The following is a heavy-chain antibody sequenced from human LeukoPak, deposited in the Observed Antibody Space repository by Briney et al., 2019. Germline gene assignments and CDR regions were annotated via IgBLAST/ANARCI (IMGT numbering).Heavy chain of an antibody. CDR2: MNPNSGNT. CDR1: GYTFTSYD. V-gene: IGHV1-8*01. J-gene: IGHJ4*02. Sequence: ASVKVSCKASGYTFTSYDINWVRQATGQGLEWMGWMNPNSGNTGYAQKFQGRVTMTRNTSISTAYMELSSLRSEDTAVYYCARGFFPLHDYGDYRDYWGQGTLVTVSS. D-gene: IGHD4-17*01. CDR3: ARGFFPLHDYGDYRDY.